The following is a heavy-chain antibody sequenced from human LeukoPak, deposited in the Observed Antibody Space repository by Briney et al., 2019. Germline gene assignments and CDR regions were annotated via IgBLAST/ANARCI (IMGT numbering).Heavy chain of an antibody. D-gene: IGHD5-12*01. CDR1: GYSFSTYW. J-gene: IGHJ4*02. CDR3: TRRRYSGYLTDY. Sequence: GESLQISCKSSGYSFSTYWIGWGRQTPGKGLEWMGSIYPDDCDTRYSASFQGQVPLSPHKSINTAYLQWSSLNASDTAMYYCTRRRYSGYLTDYWGQGTLVTVSS. CDR2: IYPDDCDT. V-gene: IGHV5-51*01.